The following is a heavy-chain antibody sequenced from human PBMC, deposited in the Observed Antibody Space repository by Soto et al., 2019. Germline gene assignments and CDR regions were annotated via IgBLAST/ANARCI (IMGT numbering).Heavy chain of an antibody. D-gene: IGHD3-3*01. Sequence: EVQLLESGGGLVQPGGSLRLSCAASGFTFSSYAMSWVRQAPGKGLEWVSTISSSGGSTYYADSVKGRFTISRDNSKNTLYLQMNSLSAEDAAVYYCAKGEAGTIFGIDYWGQGALVTVSS. V-gene: IGHV3-23*01. CDR2: ISSSGGST. CDR3: AKGEAGTIFGIDY. CDR1: GFTFSSYA. J-gene: IGHJ4*02.